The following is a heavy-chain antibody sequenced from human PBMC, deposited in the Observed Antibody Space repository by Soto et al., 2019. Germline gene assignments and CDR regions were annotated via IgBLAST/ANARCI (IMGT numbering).Heavy chain of an antibody. Sequence: GGSLRLSCAASGFTFSNYAMSWVRQAPGKGLEWISAISGSGDYTYYEDSVKGRFTVSRDNSKSTLYLQMNSLRAEDSATYYYAKDGYCTATSCFAGWEFDYWGQGTQVTVSS. CDR3: AKDGYCTATSCFAGWEFDY. CDR2: ISGSGDYT. D-gene: IGHD2-2*01. CDR1: GFTFSNYA. J-gene: IGHJ4*02. V-gene: IGHV3-23*01.